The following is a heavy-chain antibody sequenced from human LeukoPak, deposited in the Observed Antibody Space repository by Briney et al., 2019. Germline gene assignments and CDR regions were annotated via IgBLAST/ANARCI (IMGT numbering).Heavy chain of an antibody. V-gene: IGHV4-34*01. J-gene: IGHJ1*01. Sequence: SETLSLTCAVYGGSFSGYYWSWIRQPPGKGLEWIGEINHSGSTNYNPSLKSRVTISVDTSKNQFSLKLSSVTAADTAVYYCARVPSRSSGWYRYFQHWGQGTLVTVPS. CDR1: GGSFSGYY. CDR2: INHSGST. CDR3: ARVPSRSSGWYRYFQH. D-gene: IGHD6-19*01.